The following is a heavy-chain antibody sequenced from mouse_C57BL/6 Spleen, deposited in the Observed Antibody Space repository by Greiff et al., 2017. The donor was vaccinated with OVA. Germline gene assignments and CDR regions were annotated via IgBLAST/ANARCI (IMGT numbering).Heavy chain of an antibody. Sequence: QVQLQQSGAELVKPGASVKLSCKASGYTFTSYWMHWVKQRPGQGLEWIGMIHPNSGSTNYNEKFKSKATLTVDKSSSTAYMQLSSLTSEDSAVYYCAREDYDEIAYWGQGTLVTVSA. CDR3: AREDYDEIAY. CDR1: GYTFTSYW. J-gene: IGHJ3*01. V-gene: IGHV1-64*01. CDR2: IHPNSGST. D-gene: IGHD2-4*01.